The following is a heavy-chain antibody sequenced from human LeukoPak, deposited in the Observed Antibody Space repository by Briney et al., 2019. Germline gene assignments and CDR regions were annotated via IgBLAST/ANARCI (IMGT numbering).Heavy chain of an antibody. Sequence: GGSLRLSCAVSGFTSSVFGMDWVRQAPGKGLVWVSFLDTTGTVTTYADSVKGRFTISRDIAKNTLHLEMNSLRAEDTGIYYCARGVDYTMDVWGQGTTVTVSS. J-gene: IGHJ6*02. V-gene: IGHV3-74*01. CDR1: GFTSSVFG. CDR2: LDTTGTVT. CDR3: ARGVDYTMDV.